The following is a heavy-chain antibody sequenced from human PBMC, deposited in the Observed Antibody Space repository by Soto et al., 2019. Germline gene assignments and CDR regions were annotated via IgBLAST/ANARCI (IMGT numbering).Heavy chain of an antibody. J-gene: IGHJ4*02. CDR3: TSITMVRGVIGY. Sequence: GGSLRLSCAASGFTFSGSAMHWVRQASGKGLEWVGRIRSKANSYATAYAASVKGRFTISRDDSKNTAYLQMNSLKTEDTAVYYCTSITMVRGVIGYWGQGTLVTVSS. V-gene: IGHV3-73*01. D-gene: IGHD3-10*01. CDR1: GFTFSGSA. CDR2: IRSKANSYAT.